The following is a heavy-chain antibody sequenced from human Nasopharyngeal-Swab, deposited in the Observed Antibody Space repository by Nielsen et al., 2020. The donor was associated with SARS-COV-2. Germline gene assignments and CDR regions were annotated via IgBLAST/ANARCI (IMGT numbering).Heavy chain of an antibody. J-gene: IGHJ6*03. D-gene: IGHD2-15*01. CDR2: IYPDDSDT. CDR1: GYSFTTFW. V-gene: IGHV5-51*01. Sequence: KVSCQGSGYSFTTFWITWVRQMPGKGLEWMGIIYPDDSDTRYSPSFQGQVTFSVDKSTSTAYLQWSSLKASDTAMYYCARLRGSAFYYYYLDVWGKGTTVTVSS. CDR3: ARLRGSAFYYYYLDV.